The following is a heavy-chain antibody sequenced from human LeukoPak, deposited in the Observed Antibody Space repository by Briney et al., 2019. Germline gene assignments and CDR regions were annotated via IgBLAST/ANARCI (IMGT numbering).Heavy chain of an antibody. V-gene: IGHV3-23*01. J-gene: IGHJ4*02. D-gene: IGHD1-1*01. Sequence: GGSLRLSCAASGLTFDSYAMSWVRQAPGKGLEWVSAISGSGASTYYADSVKGRFTTSRDNSKNTLYLQTSSLRAEDTAVYYCAKSAGWSYYDYWGQGTLVTVSS. CDR1: GLTFDSYA. CDR2: ISGSGAST. CDR3: AKSAGWSYYDY.